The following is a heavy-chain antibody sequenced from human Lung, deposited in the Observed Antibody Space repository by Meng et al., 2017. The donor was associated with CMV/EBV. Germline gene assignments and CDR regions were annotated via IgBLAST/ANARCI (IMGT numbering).Heavy chain of an antibody. V-gene: IGHV1-2*06. CDR2: ITPSSGGT. D-gene: IGHD7-27*01. J-gene: IGHJ4*02. Sequence: GRLVESGAWVKKAWASWKRSCKASGYTFTGYYMHWLRQAPGQGLEWVGRITPSSGGTTYAQKFQGRVTMTRDTSISTAYMELSSLRSDDAAIYYCVRANLGSADYWGQGTLVTVSS. CDR3: VRANLGSADY. CDR1: GYTFTGYY.